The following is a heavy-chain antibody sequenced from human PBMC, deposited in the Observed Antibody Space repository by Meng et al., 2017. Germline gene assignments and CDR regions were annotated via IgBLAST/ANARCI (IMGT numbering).Heavy chain of an antibody. J-gene: IGHJ4*02. D-gene: IGHD2-21*01. Sequence: QGQLVQPGAEVKKPGASVKASCKASGYTFTSYYMHWVRQAPGQGLEWMGIINPSGGSTSYAQKFQGRVTMTRDTSTSTVYMELSSLRSEDTAVYYCASSSGWGDPVYDYWGQGTLVTVSS. CDR1: GYTFTSYY. CDR3: ASSSGWGDPVYDY. V-gene: IGHV1-46*01. CDR2: INPSGGST.